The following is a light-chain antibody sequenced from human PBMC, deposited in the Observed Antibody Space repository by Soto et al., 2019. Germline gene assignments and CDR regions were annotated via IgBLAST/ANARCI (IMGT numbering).Light chain of an antibody. V-gene: IGKV3-11*01. CDR1: QSVSSY. CDR2: DAS. Sequence: EIVLTQSPATLSLSPGERATLSCRASQSVSSYLAWYQQKPGQAPRLLIYDASNRATGIPARFSGSGSGTDFTLTISILAPEAFAVYYCQQRSIWPPDTFGQGTKLEIK. J-gene: IGKJ2*01. CDR3: QQRSIWPPDT.